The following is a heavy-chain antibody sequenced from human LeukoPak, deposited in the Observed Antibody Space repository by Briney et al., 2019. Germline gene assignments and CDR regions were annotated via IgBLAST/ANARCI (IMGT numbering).Heavy chain of an antibody. CDR3: TPLARITMIVEGGAVDY. D-gene: IGHD3-22*01. Sequence: GGSLRLSCAASGFTFSNAWMSWVRQAPGKGLEWVGRIKSKTDGGTTDYAAPVKGRFTISRDDSKNTLYLQMNSLKTEDTAVYYCTPLARITMIVEGGAVDYWGQGTLVTVSS. J-gene: IGHJ4*02. CDR1: GFTFSNAW. CDR2: IKSKTDGGTT. V-gene: IGHV3-15*01.